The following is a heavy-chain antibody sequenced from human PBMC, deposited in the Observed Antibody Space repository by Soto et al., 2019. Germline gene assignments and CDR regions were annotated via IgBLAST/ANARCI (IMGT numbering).Heavy chain of an antibody. D-gene: IGHD3-16*02. CDR3: ARDSDYVWGSYRYTGPSYFDY. Sequence: ASVKVSCKASGHTFTSYYMHWVRQAPGQGLEWMGIINPSGGSTSYAQKFQGRVTMTRDTSTSTVYMELSSLRSEDTAVYYCARDSDYVWGSYRYTGPSYFDYWGQGTLVTVSS. CDR2: INPSGGST. CDR1: GHTFTSYY. V-gene: IGHV1-46*01. J-gene: IGHJ4*02.